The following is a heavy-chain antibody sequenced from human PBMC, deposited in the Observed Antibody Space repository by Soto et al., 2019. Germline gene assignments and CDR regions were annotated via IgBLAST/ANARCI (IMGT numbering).Heavy chain of an antibody. CDR1: GFTFSSYA. J-gene: IGHJ5*02. CDR2: ISYDGSNE. CDR3: ARDGGVVVIYNWFDP. V-gene: IGHV3-30-3*01. D-gene: IGHD3-16*01. Sequence: QVHLVESGGGVVQPGRSLRLSCAASGFTFSSYALHWVRQAPGKGLEWVALISYDGSNEYYADSVKGRFTISRDNSRNTLYVQMDSLRDEDTAVYYCARDGGVVVIYNWFDPWGQGTLITVSS.